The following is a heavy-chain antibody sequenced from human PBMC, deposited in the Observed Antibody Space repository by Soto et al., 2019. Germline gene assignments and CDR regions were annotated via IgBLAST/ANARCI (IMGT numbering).Heavy chain of an antibody. J-gene: IGHJ6*04. Sequence: PGGSLRLSCAASGFPFSSYGMHWVRQAPGKGLEWVALISYDGDDQKYAHSVKGRFTVSRDNSKKTVYLQMSSLRAEDTAVYYLAKVAKVDLQRSDYGMDVWAKGPRSPSPQ. CDR1: GFPFSSYG. CDR2: ISYDGDDQ. V-gene: IGHV3-30*18. D-gene: IGHD2-15*01. CDR3: AKVAKVDLQRSDYGMDV.